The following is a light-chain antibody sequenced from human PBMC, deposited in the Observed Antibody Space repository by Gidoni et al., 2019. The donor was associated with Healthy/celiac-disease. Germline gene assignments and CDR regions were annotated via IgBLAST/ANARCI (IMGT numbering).Light chain of an antibody. CDR1: QGISSY. CDR2: AAS. CDR3: QQLNSYSYT. J-gene: IGKJ2*01. Sequence: IQLTQSPSSLSASVGDRVTITCRASQGISSYLAWYQQKPGKAPKLLIYAASSLQSWVPSRFSGSGSGTDFTLTISSLQPEDFATYYCQQLNSYSYTFGQGTKLEIK. V-gene: IGKV1-9*01.